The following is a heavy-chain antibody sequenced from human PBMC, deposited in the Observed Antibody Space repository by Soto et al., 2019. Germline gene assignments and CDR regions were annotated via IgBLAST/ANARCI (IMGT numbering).Heavy chain of an antibody. CDR2: IRSKANSYAT. D-gene: IGHD2-15*01. J-gene: IGHJ4*02. CDR3: SSPSRASCSGATCYDY. Sequence: PVGSLRLSCAASGFTLSGSAVHWVRQAPGKGLEWVGRIRSKANSYATTYGAPVKGRFTISRDDSKNTAYLQMNSLITEDTAVYFCSSPSRASCSGATCYDYWGQGTLVTVSS. V-gene: IGHV3-73*01. CDR1: GFTLSGSA.